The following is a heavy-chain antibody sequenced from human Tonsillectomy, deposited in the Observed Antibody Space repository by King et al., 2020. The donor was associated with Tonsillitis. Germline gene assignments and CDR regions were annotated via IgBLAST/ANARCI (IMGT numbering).Heavy chain of an antibody. CDR2: IYYSGST. J-gene: IGHJ6*02. D-gene: IGHD1-26*01. CDR1: GGSISSYY. Sequence: VQLQESGPGLVKPSETLSLTCTVSGGSISSYYWSWIRQPPGKGLEWIGYIYYSGSTNYNPSLKSRVTISVDTSKNQFSLKLSSVTAADTAVYYCACSGSYYYYGMDVWGQGTTVTVSS. V-gene: IGHV4-59*01. CDR3: ACSGSYYYYGMDV.